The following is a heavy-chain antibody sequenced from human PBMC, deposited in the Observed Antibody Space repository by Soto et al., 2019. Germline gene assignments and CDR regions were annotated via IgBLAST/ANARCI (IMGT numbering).Heavy chain of an antibody. CDR3: ARAARADGITAMVYYYFDY. V-gene: IGHV1-3*01. J-gene: IGHJ4*02. CDR2: INAGNGNT. CDR1: GYTFTSYA. Sequence: ASVKVSCKASGYTFTSYAMHWLRLAPGQRLEWMGWINAGNGNTKYSQKFQGRVTITRDTSASTAYMELSSLRSEDTAVYYCARAARADGITAMVYYYFDYWGQGTLVTVSS. D-gene: IGHD5-18*01.